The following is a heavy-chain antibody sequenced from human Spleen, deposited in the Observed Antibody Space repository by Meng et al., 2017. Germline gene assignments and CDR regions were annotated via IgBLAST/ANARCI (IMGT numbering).Heavy chain of an antibody. CDR2: INPNSGGT. D-gene: IGHD1-20*01. V-gene: IGHV1-2*06. CDR1: GYTITDYY. Sequence: QVQLVQSGAEVKKPGASVKVSCKASGYTITDYYLHWARQAPGQGLEWMGQINPNSGGTNYAQKFQGRVTMTRDTSISTVYMELSRLRSDDTAVYYCARTNWNDGSYYFDYWGQGTLVTVSS. J-gene: IGHJ4*02. CDR3: ARTNWNDGSYYFDY.